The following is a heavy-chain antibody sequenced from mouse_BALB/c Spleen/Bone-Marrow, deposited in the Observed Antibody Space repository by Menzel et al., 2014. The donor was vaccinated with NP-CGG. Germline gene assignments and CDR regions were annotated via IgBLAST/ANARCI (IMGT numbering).Heavy chain of an antibody. Sequence: EVKLMESGGGLVRPGGSLKLSCATSGFTFSDYYMYWVRQTPEKRLEWVAYISNGGGSTYYPDTVKGRFTISRDNAKNTLYLQMSRLKSEDTAMYYCARNAFYRGYAMDYWGQGTSVTVSP. CDR1: GFTFSDYY. V-gene: IGHV5-12*02. CDR3: ARNAFYRGYAMDY. CDR2: ISNGGGST. J-gene: IGHJ4*01. D-gene: IGHD2-12*01.